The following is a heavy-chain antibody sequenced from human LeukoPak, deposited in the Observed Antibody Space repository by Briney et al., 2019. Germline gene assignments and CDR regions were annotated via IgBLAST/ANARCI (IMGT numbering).Heavy chain of an antibody. J-gene: IGHJ4*02. CDR3: ARYRDPTGPTAFDY. Sequence: ASVKVFCKASGGTFSSYAISWVRQAPGQGLEWMGGITPIFGTANYAQKFQGRVTITADESTSTAYMELSSLRSEDTAVYYCARYRDPTGPTAFDYWGQGTLVTVSS. CDR1: GGTFSSYA. V-gene: IGHV1-69*13. CDR2: ITPIFGTA. D-gene: IGHD4-17*01.